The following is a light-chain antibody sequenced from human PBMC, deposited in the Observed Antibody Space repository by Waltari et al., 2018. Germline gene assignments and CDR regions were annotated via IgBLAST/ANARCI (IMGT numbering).Light chain of an antibody. V-gene: IGLV1-40*01. Sequence: QSVLTQPPSVSGAPGQRVTISCTGSSSNIGAGYDVHWYQQLPGTAPKLLIYGNNNRPSVVPDRFSGSRSCTATSLAITGLQAEDEADYYCQSYDSSLSGDVVFGGGTKLTVL. CDR3: QSYDSSLSGDVV. CDR1: SSNIGAGYD. J-gene: IGLJ2*01. CDR2: GNN.